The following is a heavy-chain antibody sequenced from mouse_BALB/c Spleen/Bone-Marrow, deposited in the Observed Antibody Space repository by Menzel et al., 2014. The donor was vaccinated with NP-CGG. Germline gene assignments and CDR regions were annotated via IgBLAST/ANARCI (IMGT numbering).Heavy chain of an antibody. D-gene: IGHD2-12*01. V-gene: IGHV7-3*02. Sequence: EVQVVESGGGLVQPGGSLRLSCATSGFTFTDYYMNWVRQPPGKALEWLGFIRNKANGYTTEYSASVKGRFTISRDNSQNNLYLQMNTLRAEVSATYYCARDKRRVFFDYWGQGTTLTVSS. CDR1: GFTFTDYY. J-gene: IGHJ2*01. CDR3: ARDKRRVFFDY. CDR2: IRNKANGYTT.